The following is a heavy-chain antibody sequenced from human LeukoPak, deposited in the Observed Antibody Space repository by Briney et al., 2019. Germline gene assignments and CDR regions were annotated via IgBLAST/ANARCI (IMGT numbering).Heavy chain of an antibody. J-gene: IGHJ4*02. CDR3: ARETDYGGNSGLDY. CDR2: IRYDGSNK. CDR1: GFTFSSYG. D-gene: IGHD4-23*01. Sequence: GGSLRLSCAASGFTFSSYGMHWVRQAPGKGLEWVAFIRYDGSNKYYADSVKGRFTISRDNSKNTLYLQMNSLRAEDTAVYYCARETDYGGNSGLDYWGQGTLVTVSS. V-gene: IGHV3-30*02.